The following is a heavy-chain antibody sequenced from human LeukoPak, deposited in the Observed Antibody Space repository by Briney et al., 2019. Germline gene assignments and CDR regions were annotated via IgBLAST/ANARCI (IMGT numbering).Heavy chain of an antibody. D-gene: IGHD3-16*01. CDR3: TSWMYYDYVWGSPPGGY. CDR2: IRSKAYGGTT. J-gene: IGHJ4*02. V-gene: IGHV3-49*04. Sequence: GSLRLSCTASGFTFGDYAMSWVRQAPGKGLEWVGFIRSKAYGGTTEYAASVKGRFTISRDDSKSIAYLQMNSLKTEDTAVYYCTSWMYYDYVWGSPPGGYWGQGTLVTVSS. CDR1: GFTFGDYA.